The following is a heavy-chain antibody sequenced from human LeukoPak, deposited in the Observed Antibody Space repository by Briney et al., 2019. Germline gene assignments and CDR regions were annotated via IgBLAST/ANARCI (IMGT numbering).Heavy chain of an antibody. CDR1: GLPFSSYA. CDR2: ISYDGSNE. CDR3: AREAYDILTGYRSYWYFDL. J-gene: IGHJ2*01. Sequence: GGSLRLSCAASGLPFSSYAMHWVRQAPGKGLEWVALISYDGSNEHYADSVKGRFTISRDNAKNSLYLQMNSLRAEDTAVYYCAREAYDILTGYRSYWYFDLWGRGTLVTVSS. D-gene: IGHD3-9*01. V-gene: IGHV3-30*04.